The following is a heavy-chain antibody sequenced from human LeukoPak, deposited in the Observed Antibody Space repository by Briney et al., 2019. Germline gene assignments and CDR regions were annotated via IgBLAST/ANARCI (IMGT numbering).Heavy chain of an antibody. CDR3: ARDAYYYDSSGYYAFDI. J-gene: IGHJ3*02. CDR1: GYTFTSYY. CDR2: INPSGGST. Sequence: RASVKVSCKASGYTFTSYYMHWVRQAPGQGLEWMGIINPSGGSTSYAQEFQGRVTMTRDTSTSTVYMELSSLRSEDTAVYYCARDAYYYDSSGYYAFDIWGQGTMVTVSS. D-gene: IGHD3-22*01. V-gene: IGHV1-46*01.